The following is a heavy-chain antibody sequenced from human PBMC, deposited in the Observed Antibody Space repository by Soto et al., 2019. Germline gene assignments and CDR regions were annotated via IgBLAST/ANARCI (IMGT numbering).Heavy chain of an antibody. CDR2: INPNSGGT. V-gene: IGHV1-2*02. Sequence: GASVKVSCKASGYTFTGYYMHWVRQAPGQGLEWMGWINPNSGGTNYAQKFQGRVTMTRDTSISTAYMELSRLRSDDTAVYYCARPIGGDPVGGPFDYWGQGTLVTVSS. CDR1: GYTFTGYY. D-gene: IGHD2-21*02. CDR3: ARPIGGDPVGGPFDY. J-gene: IGHJ4*02.